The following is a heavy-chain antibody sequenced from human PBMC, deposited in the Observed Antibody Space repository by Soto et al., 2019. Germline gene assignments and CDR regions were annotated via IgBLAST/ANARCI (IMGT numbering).Heavy chain of an antibody. CDR3: ARGALTGTPPVY. CDR1: VFTFSSYS. Sequence: WWSLRLSCAASVFTFSSYSMNWFRQAPGKGLEWVSSISSSSSYIYYADSVKGRFTISRDNAKNSLYLQMNSLRAEDTAVYYCARGALTGTPPVYWGQGTLVTVSS. V-gene: IGHV3-21*01. CDR2: ISSSSSYI. D-gene: IGHD1-20*01. J-gene: IGHJ4*02.